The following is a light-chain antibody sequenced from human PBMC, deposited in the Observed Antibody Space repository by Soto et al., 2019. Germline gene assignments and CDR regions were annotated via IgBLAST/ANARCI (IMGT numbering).Light chain of an antibody. V-gene: IGKV4-1*01. J-gene: IGKJ2*01. Sequence: DIVMTQSADSLAVSLGERATINCKSSQSVLYSSNNKNYLAWYQQKPGQPPKLLIYWASTRESGVPDRFSGSGSGTDFTLTISSLQAEDEAVSSCQQYYSTSYTFGQGTKLEIK. CDR1: QSVLYSSNNKNY. CDR3: QQYYSTSYT. CDR2: WAS.